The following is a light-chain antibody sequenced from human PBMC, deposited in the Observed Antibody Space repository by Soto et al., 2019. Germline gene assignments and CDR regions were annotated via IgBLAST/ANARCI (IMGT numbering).Light chain of an antibody. CDR2: AVS. CDR3: QQHSNSPWT. J-gene: IGKJ1*01. CDR1: QTISNNY. V-gene: IGKV3-20*01. Sequence: EIVLTQSPGTLTLSPGESAALSCRASQTISNNYLVWYRQTPGQAPRLLIYAVSSRAAGIPDRFRGSGSGTDFSLTIARLEPEDSAVYYCQQHSNSPWTFGQGTRVEI.